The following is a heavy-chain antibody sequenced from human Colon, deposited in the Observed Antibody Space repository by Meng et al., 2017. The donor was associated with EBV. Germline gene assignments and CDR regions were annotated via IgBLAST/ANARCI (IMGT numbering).Heavy chain of an antibody. D-gene: IGHD1-26*01. J-gene: IGHJ4*02. Sequence: QGPLQQWGAGLLKPSETLSLTCAVYGGSFSGYYWSWIRQPPEKGLEWIGEINHSGSTNYNPSLKSRVTISVDTSKKQFSLKLSSVTAADTAVYYCARGPGGSYYLYYFDYWGQGTLVTVSS. CDR2: INHSGST. CDR1: GGSFSGYY. CDR3: ARGPGGSYYLYYFDY. V-gene: IGHV4-34*01.